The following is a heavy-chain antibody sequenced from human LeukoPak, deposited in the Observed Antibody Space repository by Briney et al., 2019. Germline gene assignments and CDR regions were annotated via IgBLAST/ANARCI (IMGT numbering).Heavy chain of an antibody. CDR3: TRVLYSSAWYGDHY. CDR1: GFTFSSYS. Sequence: GGSLRLSCAASGFTFSSYSMNWVRQAPGKGLEWLSYISSSSTTIYYADSVQGRFTISRDNAKNSLYLQMNSLRAEDTAVYYCTRVLYSSAWYGDHYWGQGALVTVSS. CDR2: ISSSSTTI. V-gene: IGHV3-48*01. J-gene: IGHJ4*02. D-gene: IGHD6-19*01.